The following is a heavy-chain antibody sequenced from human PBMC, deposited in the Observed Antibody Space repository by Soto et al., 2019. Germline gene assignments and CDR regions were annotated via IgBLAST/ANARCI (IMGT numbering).Heavy chain of an antibody. CDR3: AREGPAPYYYYGMDV. CDR2: ISAYNGNT. V-gene: IGHV1-18*01. CDR1: GYSFTTYG. Sequence: QVQLVQSGGEVKKPGASVKVSCKTSGYSFTTYGMRWVRQAPGQGLEWMGWISAYNGNTNYAQKLQGRVTMTTDTSTSTAYMELRSLRSDDTAVYYCAREGPAPYYYYGMDVWGQGSTVTVSS. J-gene: IGHJ6*02.